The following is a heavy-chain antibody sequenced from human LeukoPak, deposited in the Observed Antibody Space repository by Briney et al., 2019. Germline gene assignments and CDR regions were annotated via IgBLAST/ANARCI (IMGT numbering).Heavy chain of an antibody. CDR2: INHSGST. Sequence: SETLSLTCAVYGWSFSGYYWSWIRQPPGKGLEWMGEINHSGSTNYNPSLKSRVTISVDTSKNQFSLKLSSVTAADTAVYYCASANYDSSGYFLFDYWGQGTLVTVSS. J-gene: IGHJ4*02. V-gene: IGHV4-34*01. D-gene: IGHD3-22*01. CDR1: GWSFSGYY. CDR3: ASANYDSSGYFLFDY.